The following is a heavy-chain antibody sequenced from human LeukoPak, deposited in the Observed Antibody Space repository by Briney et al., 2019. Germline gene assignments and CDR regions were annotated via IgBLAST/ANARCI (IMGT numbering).Heavy chain of an antibody. J-gene: IGHJ4*02. CDR2: ISGSGGDT. CDR3: AKEGRLTVAAVVVENYFDY. D-gene: IGHD3-22*01. Sequence: GGSLRLSCAASGFTFSSYTMSWVRLAPGKGLEWVSGISGSGGDTYYKDSVKGRFTISRDNSGTTVSLQMNSLTTDDTAVYFCAKEGRLTVAAVVVENYFDYWGQATPVIVSA. CDR1: GFTFSSYT. V-gene: IGHV3-23*01.